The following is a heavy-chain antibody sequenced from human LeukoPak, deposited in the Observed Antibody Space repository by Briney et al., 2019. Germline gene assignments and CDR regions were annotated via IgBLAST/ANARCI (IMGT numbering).Heavy chain of an antibody. CDR1: GFTFTSSA. CDR3: AATSVYYDFWSGYSGHYYYMDV. CDR2: IVAGSGNT. Sequence: GTSVKVSCKASGFTFTSSAMQWVRQARGQRLEWIGWIVAGSGNTNYAQKFQERVTITRDMSTSTAYMELSSLRSEDTAVYYCAATSVYYDFWSGYSGHYYYMDVWGKGTTVTVSS. D-gene: IGHD3-3*01. V-gene: IGHV1-58*02. J-gene: IGHJ6*03.